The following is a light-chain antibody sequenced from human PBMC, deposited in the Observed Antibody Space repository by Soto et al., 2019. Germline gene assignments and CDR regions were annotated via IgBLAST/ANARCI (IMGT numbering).Light chain of an antibody. J-gene: IGLJ2*01. CDR3: CSYAGSNNVV. V-gene: IGLV2-8*01. CDR2: EVS. Sequence: QSVLTQPASVSGSPGQSITISCTGTSSDVGGYKYVSWYQQHPGKAPKLMIYEVSERPSGVPDRFSGSKSGNTASLTVSGLQAEDEADYYCCSYAGSNNVVFGGGTKLTVL. CDR1: SSDVGGYKY.